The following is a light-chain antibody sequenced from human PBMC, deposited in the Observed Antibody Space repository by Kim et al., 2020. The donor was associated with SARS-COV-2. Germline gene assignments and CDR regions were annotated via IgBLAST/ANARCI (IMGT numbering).Light chain of an antibody. CDR3: QQYYSYPIT. CDR1: EGLRNH. CDR2: AAS. J-gene: IGKJ5*01. V-gene: IGKV1-16*01. Sequence: AFGAESVSITCRASEGLRNHLTWFHQKPENAPQPLIHAASNLQSGVPSRFSGSGSGTDFTLTISNLQPEDSATSYCQQYYSYPITFGQGTRLEI.